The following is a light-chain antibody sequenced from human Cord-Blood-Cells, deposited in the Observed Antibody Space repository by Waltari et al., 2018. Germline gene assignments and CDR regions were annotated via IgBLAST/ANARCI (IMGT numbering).Light chain of an antibody. Sequence: EIVLTQSLATLSLSPGERATRPCSASQSVSSYLAWYQQEPGKAPRLLIYDASNRATGIPARFSGSGSGTDFTLTISSLEPEDFAVYYCQQRSNWPPLTFGGGTKVEIK. CDR1: QSVSSY. CDR2: DAS. V-gene: IGKV3-11*01. CDR3: QQRSNWPPLT. J-gene: IGKJ4*01.